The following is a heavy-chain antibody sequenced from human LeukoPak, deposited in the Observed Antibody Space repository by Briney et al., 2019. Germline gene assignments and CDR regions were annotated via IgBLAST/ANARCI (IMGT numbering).Heavy chain of an antibody. D-gene: IGHD3-10*01. J-gene: IGHJ5*02. CDR3: ARNYGSGSYYWFDP. CDR1: GGSLSGYY. CDR2: INHSGST. Sequence: SETLSLTCAVYGGSLSGYYWSWIRQPPGKGLEWIGEINHSGSTNYNPSLKSRVTISVDTSKNQFSLKLSSVTAADTAVYYCARNYGSGSYYWFDPWGQGTLVTVSS. V-gene: IGHV4-34*01.